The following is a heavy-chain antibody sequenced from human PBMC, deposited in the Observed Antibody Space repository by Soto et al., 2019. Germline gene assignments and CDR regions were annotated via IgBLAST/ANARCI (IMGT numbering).Heavy chain of an antibody. CDR2: ISSSSSYI. J-gene: IGHJ5*01. V-gene: IGHV3-21*01. CDR3: ASFLSRYYYDSSGSPP. D-gene: IGHD3-22*01. Sequence: PGGSLRLSCAASGFTFSSYSMNWVRQAPGKGLEWVSSISSSSSYIYYADSVKGRFTISRDNAKNSLYLQMNSLRAEDTAVYYCASFLSRYYYDSSGSPPWGQGTLVTVPQ. CDR1: GFTFSSYS.